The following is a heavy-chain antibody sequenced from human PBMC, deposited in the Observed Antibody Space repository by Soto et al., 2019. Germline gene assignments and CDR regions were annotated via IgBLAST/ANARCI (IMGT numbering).Heavy chain of an antibody. Sequence: ASVKVSCKASGYIFITYGISWVRQAPGQGLEWMGRISTYNGNTNYAQNLQGRVTMTTDTSTSTAYMELRSLRSDDTAVYYCARDLDGSGSYYTDYWGPGTLVTVSS. CDR2: ISTYNGNT. D-gene: IGHD3-10*01. J-gene: IGHJ4*02. CDR1: GYIFITYG. V-gene: IGHV1-18*01. CDR3: ARDLDGSGSYYTDY.